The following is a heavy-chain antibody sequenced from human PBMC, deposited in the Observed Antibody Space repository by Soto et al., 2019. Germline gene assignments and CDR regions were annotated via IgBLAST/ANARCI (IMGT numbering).Heavy chain of an antibody. Sequence: ASVKVSCKASGYTFTGYYMHWVRQAPGQGLEWMGWINPNSGGTNYAQKFQGRVTMTRDTSISTAYMELSRLRSDDTAVYYWARSVVDIRGGVYYYGMDVWGQGTTVTVSS. V-gene: IGHV1-2*02. J-gene: IGHJ6*02. CDR2: INPNSGGT. CDR1: GYTFTGYY. D-gene: IGHD5-12*01. CDR3: ARSVVDIRGGVYYYGMDV.